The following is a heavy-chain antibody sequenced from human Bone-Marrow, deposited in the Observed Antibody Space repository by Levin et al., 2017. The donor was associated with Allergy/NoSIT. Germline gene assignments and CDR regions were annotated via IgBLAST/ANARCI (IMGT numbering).Heavy chain of an antibody. CDR1: GGTFSSYA. D-gene: IGHD6-13*01. V-gene: IGHV1-69*01. Sequence: KISCKASGGTFSSYAISWVRQAPGQGLEWMGGIIPIFGTANYAQKFQGRVTITADESTSTAYMELSSLRSEDTAVYYCAEAVVGYLRHGAFDIWGQGTMVTVSS. CDR3: AEAVVGYLRHGAFDI. J-gene: IGHJ3*02. CDR2: IIPIFGTA.